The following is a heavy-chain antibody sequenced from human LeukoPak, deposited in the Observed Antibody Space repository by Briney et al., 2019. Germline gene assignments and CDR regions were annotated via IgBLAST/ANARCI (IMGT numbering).Heavy chain of an antibody. CDR3: ARDGYSDSSGYDYPPSV. D-gene: IGHD3-22*01. CDR1: GGSISSYY. CDR2: MSYSGTS. J-gene: IGHJ4*02. V-gene: IGHV4-59*01. Sequence: KPSETLSLTCTVSGGSISSYYWSWIRQPPGKGLEWIGYMSYSGTSSYNPSLRSRITISVDASKKQFSLKLSSATAADTAVYYCARDGYSDSSGYDYPPSVWGQGTLVTVSS.